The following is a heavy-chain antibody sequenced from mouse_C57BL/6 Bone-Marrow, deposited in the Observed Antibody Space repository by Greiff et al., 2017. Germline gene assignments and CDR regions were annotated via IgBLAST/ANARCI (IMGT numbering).Heavy chain of an antibody. D-gene: IGHD1-1*01. CDR2: IYPRSGNT. CDR3: ARWGYGSSSYYFGY. J-gene: IGHJ2*01. V-gene: IGHV1-81*01. CDR1: GYTFTSYG. Sequence: QVQLQQSGAELARPGASVKLSCKASGYTFTSYGISWVKQRTGQGLEWIGEIYPRSGNTYYNEKFKGKATLTADKSSSTAYMELRSLTSEDSAVYFCARWGYGSSSYYFGYWGQGTTLTVSS.